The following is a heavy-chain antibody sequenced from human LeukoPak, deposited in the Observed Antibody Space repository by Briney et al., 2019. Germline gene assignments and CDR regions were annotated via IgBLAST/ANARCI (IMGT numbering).Heavy chain of an antibody. J-gene: IGHJ4*02. CDR2: IKSKTDGGTT. V-gene: IGHV3-15*01. Sequence: GGSLRLSCAASGFTFSSYAMSWVRQAPGKGLEWVGRIKSKTDGGTTDYAAPVKSRFTISRDDSKNTLYLQMNSLKTEDTAVYYCTTGITMVRGVIRDYWGQGTLVTVSS. D-gene: IGHD3-10*01. CDR3: TTGITMVRGVIRDY. CDR1: GFTFSSYA.